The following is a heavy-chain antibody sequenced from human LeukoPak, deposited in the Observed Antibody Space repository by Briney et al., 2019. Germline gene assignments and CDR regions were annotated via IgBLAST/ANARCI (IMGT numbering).Heavy chain of an antibody. CDR3: ARDFRYAFDN. J-gene: IGHJ4*02. D-gene: IGHD1-1*01. Sequence: GGSLGLSCAASGFAFIEYSMNWVRQAPGKGLEWISYIGIDTGRTKYADSVKGRFTISRDKAKNSLYLQMNSLRVEDTAVYYCARDFRYAFDNWGQGTLVTVSS. CDR1: GFAFIEYS. V-gene: IGHV3-48*01. CDR2: IGIDTGRT.